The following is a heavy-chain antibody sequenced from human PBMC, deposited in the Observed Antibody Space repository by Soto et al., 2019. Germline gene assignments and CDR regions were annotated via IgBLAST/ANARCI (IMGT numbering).Heavy chain of an antibody. CDR3: ARDTKYQLLGYYYYYYMDV. Sequence: GASVKVSCKASGYTFTSYGLSWVRRAPGQGLEWMGWISAYNGNTNYAQNFQGRATMTTDTSTNTAYMELRSLRSDDTAVYYCARDTKYQLLGYYYYYYMDVWGKGTTVTVSS. D-gene: IGHD2-2*01. CDR1: GYTFTSYG. J-gene: IGHJ6*03. V-gene: IGHV1-18*01. CDR2: ISAYNGNT.